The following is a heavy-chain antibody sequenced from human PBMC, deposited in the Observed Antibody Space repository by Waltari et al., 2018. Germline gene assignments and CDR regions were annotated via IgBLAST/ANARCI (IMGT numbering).Heavy chain of an antibody. V-gene: IGHV4-61*02. Sequence: QVQLQESGPGLVKPSQTLSLTCTVSGGSISSGSYYWSWIRQPAGKGLEWIGRIYPSGSTNNNPSLTSRVTTSIDTSTTKFPFKLSVVTAADADVYDYARARGLIVYAIDYNDCMDVWGKGTTVTVSS. D-gene: IGHD2-8*01. CDR2: IYPSGST. CDR3: ARARGLIVYAIDYNDCMDV. J-gene: IGHJ6*03. CDR1: GGSISSGSYY.